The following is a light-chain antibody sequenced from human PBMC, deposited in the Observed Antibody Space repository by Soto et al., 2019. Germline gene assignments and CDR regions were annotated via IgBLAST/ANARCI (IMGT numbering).Light chain of an antibody. CDR3: ISYTSSDTYV. CDR2: DVT. J-gene: IGLJ1*01. V-gene: IGLV2-14*01. Sequence: QSELTQPASVSGSPGQSITISCTVHSTDVGGYKYVSWYQQHPGKAPKFMIYDVTSWPSGISNRFSGSKSGNTAFLIISGLQAEEEADYYCISYTSSDTYVLGTGTKVTVL. CDR1: STDVGGYKY.